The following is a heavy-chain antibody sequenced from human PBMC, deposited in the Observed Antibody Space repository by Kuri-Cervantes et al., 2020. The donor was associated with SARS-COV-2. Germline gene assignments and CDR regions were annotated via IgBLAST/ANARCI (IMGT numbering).Heavy chain of an antibody. J-gene: IGHJ6*02. V-gene: IGHV3-23*01. CDR1: GFTFSSYA. CDR2: ISGSGGST. CDR3: ARHVLRFLEWRPSYYYYGMDV. Sequence: GGSLRLSCAASGFTFSSYAMSWVRQAPGKGLELVSAISGSGGSTYYADSVKGRFTISRDNSKNTLYLQMNSLRAEDTAVYYCARHVLRFLEWRPSYYYYGMDVWGQGTTVTVSS. D-gene: IGHD3-3*01.